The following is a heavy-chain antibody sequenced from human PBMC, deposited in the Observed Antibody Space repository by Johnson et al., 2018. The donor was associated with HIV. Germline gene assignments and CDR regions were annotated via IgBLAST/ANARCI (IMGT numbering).Heavy chain of an antibody. D-gene: IGHD2-2*01. V-gene: IGHV3-23*04. CDR1: GFTFSSYA. CDR3: ARVLEQFDAFDI. J-gene: IGHJ3*02. Sequence: VRLVESGGGLIQPGGSLRLSCAASGFTFSSYAMSWVRQAPGKGLEWVSSISGSGGSTYYADSVKGRFTISRDNSKNTLYVQMNSLRAEDTALYYCARVLEQFDAFDIWGQGTMVTVSS. CDR2: ISGSGGST.